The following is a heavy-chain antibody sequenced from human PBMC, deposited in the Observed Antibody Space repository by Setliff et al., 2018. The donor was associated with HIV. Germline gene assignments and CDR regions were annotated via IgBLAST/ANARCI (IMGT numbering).Heavy chain of an antibody. V-gene: IGHV4-34*01. CDR1: GFTFSTYA. CDR2: INHSGST. CDR3: ARGPRRAGTPRGWFDP. J-gene: IGHJ5*02. Sequence: SETLSLRLSCAASGFTFSTYAMSWFRQPPGKGLEWIGEINHSGSTNYNPSLKSRVTISVDTSKNQFSLKLSSVTAADTAVYYCARGPRRAGTPRGWFDPWGQGTLVTVSS. D-gene: IGHD1-1*01.